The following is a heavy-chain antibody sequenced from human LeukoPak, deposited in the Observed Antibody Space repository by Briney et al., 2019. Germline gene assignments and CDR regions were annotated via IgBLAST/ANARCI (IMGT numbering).Heavy chain of an antibody. Sequence: SETLSLTCTVSGGSISSYYWSWIRQPPGKGLEWIGYIYYSGSTNYNPSLKSRVTISVDTSKNQFSLKLSSVTAADTAVYYCARGGYSYGYDYYYYYGMDVWGQGTTVTVSS. D-gene: IGHD5-18*01. CDR1: GGSISSYY. CDR3: ARGGYSYGYDYYYYYGMDV. V-gene: IGHV4-59*01. J-gene: IGHJ6*02. CDR2: IYYSGST.